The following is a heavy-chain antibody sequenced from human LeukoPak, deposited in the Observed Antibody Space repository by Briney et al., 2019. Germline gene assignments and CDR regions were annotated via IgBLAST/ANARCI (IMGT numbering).Heavy chain of an antibody. V-gene: IGHV4-34*01. D-gene: IGHD6-6*01. CDR2: INHSGST. J-gene: IGHJ6*03. Sequence: PSETLSLTCAVYGGSFSGYYWSWIRQPPGKGLEWIGEINHSGSTNYNPSLKSRVTISLDTSKNQFSLKLSSVTAADTAIYYCARDFSSSSTVYYYYYMDVWGKGTTVTVSS. CDR3: ARDFSSSSTVYYYYYMDV. CDR1: GGSFSGYY.